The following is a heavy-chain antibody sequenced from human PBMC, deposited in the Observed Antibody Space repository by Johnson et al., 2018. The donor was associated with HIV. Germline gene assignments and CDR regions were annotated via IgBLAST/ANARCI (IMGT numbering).Heavy chain of an antibody. CDR3: VRDYYAFHI. D-gene: IGHD3-10*01. CDR2: IKSDGSST. CDR1: GFIFSNYW. V-gene: IGHV3-74*01. Sequence: VQLVESGGGLVQPGGSLRLSCAVSGFIFSNYWMEWVRQAPGKGLVWVSRIKSDGSSTTYADSVKGRFIISRDNAKNTLYLEMKSLRVDDTAVYYCVRDYYAFHIWGQGTMVTVSS. J-gene: IGHJ3*02.